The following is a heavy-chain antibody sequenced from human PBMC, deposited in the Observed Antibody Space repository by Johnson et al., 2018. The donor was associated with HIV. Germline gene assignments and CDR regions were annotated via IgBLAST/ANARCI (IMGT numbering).Heavy chain of an antibody. V-gene: IGHV3-7*03. D-gene: IGHD3-10*01. Sequence: VQLVESGGGVVQPGRSLRLSCAASGFTFSNYCMSWVRQAPGKGLEWVANIKQDGSETYYVDAGKGRFTISRDNANNLLYLQMSSLRVEDTAVYYCARESGHFGVSAFDMWGQGTMVTISS. CDR3: ARESGHFGVSAFDM. J-gene: IGHJ3*02. CDR1: GFTFSNYC. CDR2: IKQDGSET.